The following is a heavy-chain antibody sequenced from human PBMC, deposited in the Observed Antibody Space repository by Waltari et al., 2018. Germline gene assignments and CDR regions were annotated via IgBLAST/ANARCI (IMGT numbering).Heavy chain of an antibody. Sequence: EVQLLASGGGLVQPGGSLRRSCAASGFTFSSYAMSWVRQAPGKGLEWVSVIYSGGSTYYADSVKGRFTISRDNSKNTLYLQMNSLRAEDTAVYYCAKTSGLDYWGQGTLVTVSS. V-gene: IGHV3-23*03. CDR2: IYSGGST. D-gene: IGHD2-2*01. J-gene: IGHJ4*02. CDR3: AKTSGLDY. CDR1: GFTFSSYA.